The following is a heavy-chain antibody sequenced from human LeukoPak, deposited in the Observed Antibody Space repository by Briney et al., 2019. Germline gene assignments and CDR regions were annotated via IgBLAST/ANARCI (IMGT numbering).Heavy chain of an antibody. J-gene: IGHJ5*02. V-gene: IGHV1-18*01. Sequence: GASVKVSCKASGDTLNSYHVTWVRQAPGQGLEWMGWVTNYNGDTNYAQKFKGRVTMTTDTSASTAYMELRSLRYDDTAVYYCATFAVFGVASLGTIDTWGQGTLVTVSS. D-gene: IGHD3-3*01. CDR2: VTNYNGDT. CDR1: GDTLNSYH. CDR3: ATFAVFGVASLGTIDT.